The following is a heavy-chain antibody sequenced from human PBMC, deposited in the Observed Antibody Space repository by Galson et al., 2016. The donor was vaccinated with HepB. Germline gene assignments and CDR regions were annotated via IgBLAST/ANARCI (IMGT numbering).Heavy chain of an antibody. CDR1: GFSFRSSW. V-gene: IGHV3-7*01. CDR3: ATHNAWKLDS. Sequence: SLRLSCAASGFSFRSSWMSWVRQAPGKGLEWLAALQPDGSDGDYLNSVKGRFAISRDNAENSLYLEINSLTIEDTAVYYCATHNAWKLDSWGQGTLVTVSS. CDR2: LQPDGSDG. D-gene: IGHD1-1*01. J-gene: IGHJ5*01.